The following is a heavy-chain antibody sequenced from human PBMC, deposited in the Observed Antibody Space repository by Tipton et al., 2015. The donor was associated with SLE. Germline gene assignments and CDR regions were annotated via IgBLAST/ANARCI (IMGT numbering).Heavy chain of an antibody. D-gene: IGHD6-6*01. CDR1: GGSFSGFY. CDR3: ARRGSSFREGFDN. CDR2: INHSGST. J-gene: IGHJ4*02. V-gene: IGHV4-34*01. Sequence: LSLTCAVYGGSFSGFYWTWIRQTPGKGLEWIGEINHSGSTNYSPSLKSRVTISVDTSKNQFSLRLNSVTAADTAVYYCARRGSSFREGFDNWGQGTLVTVSS.